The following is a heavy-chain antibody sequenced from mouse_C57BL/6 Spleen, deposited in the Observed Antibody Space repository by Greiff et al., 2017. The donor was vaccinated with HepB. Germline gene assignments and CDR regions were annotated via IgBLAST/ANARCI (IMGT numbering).Heavy chain of an antibody. CDR2: INPGSGST. CDR1: GYAFTNYL. V-gene: IGHV1-54*01. Sequence: QVQLQQSGAELVRPGTSVKVSCKASGYAFTNYLIEWVKQRPGQGLEWIGVINPGSGSTNYNEKFKGKATLTEDKSSSTAYMQLSSLTSEDSAVYFCARAINWAFDYWGQGTTLTVSS. CDR3: ARAINWAFDY. D-gene: IGHD4-1*02. J-gene: IGHJ2*01.